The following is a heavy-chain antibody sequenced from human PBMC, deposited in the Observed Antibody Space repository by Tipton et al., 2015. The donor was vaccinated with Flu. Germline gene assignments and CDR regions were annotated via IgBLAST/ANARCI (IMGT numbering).Heavy chain of an antibody. D-gene: IGHD4-17*01. CDR1: GFTVSSNY. CDR3: ARGATVTPDAFDI. CDR2: IYSGGST. J-gene: IGHJ3*02. Sequence: SGFTVSSNYMSWVRQAPGKGLEWVSVIYSGGSTYYADSVKGRFTISRDNSKNTLYLQMNSLRAEDTAVYYCARGATVTPDAFDIWGQGTMVTVSS. V-gene: IGHV3-66*02.